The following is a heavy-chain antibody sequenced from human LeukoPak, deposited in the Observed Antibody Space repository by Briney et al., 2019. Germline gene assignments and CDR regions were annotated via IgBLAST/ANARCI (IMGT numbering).Heavy chain of an antibody. V-gene: IGHV4-39*02. CDR1: GGSISSSYYY. J-gene: IGHJ3*02. CDR3: ARGRMVVTPRYGFRHDAFDI. CDR2: IYYSGST. D-gene: IGHD4-23*01. Sequence: SKTLSLTCTVSGGSISSSYYYWGWLRQPPGTGLEWIGSIYYSGSTYYHPSLKSRATISVDPSKTPFSLKLRSVTAADTAVYYCARGRMVVTPRYGFRHDAFDIWGQGTMVTVSS.